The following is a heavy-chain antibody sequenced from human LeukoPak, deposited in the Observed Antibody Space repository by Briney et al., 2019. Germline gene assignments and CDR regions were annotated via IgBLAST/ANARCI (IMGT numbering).Heavy chain of an antibody. CDR2: IYYSGST. D-gene: IGHD1-26*01. J-gene: IGHJ4*02. CDR1: GVSISSYY. V-gene: IGHV4-59*01. Sequence: PSETLSLTCTASGVSISSYYWSWLRQPPGKGLEWIGYIYYSGSTNYNPSLKSRVTISVDTSNNQFSLKLSSVTAADTAVYYCARGPMYSGSYSIDYWGQGTLVTVSS. CDR3: ARGPMYSGSYSIDY.